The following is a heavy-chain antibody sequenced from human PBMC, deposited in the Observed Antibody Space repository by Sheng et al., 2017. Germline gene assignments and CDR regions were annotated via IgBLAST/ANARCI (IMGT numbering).Heavy chain of an antibody. Sequence: QVQLVESGGGVVQPGRSLRLSCAASGFTFSSYGMHWVRQAPGKGLEWVAVIWYDGSNKYYADSVKGRFTISRDNSKNTLYLQMNSLRAEDTAVYYCAREGIGYCSGGSCLGFVPFDYWGQGTLVTVSS. CDR3: AREGIGYCSGGSCLGFVPFDY. V-gene: IGHV3-33*01. CDR1: GFTFSSYG. CDR2: IWYDGSNK. J-gene: IGHJ4*02. D-gene: IGHD2-15*01.